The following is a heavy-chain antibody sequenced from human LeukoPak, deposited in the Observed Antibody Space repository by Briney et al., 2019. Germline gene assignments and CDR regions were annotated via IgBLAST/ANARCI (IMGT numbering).Heavy chain of an antibody. Sequence: SETLSLTCTVSGGSISSGGNYWTWIRQNPGKGLEWIGYINYSGNAYYNPSLKSRVTISVDTSKNQFSLKLSSVTAADTAVYYCARNELISSNYYYYGMDVWGQGTTVTVSS. J-gene: IGHJ6*02. V-gene: IGHV4-31*03. CDR2: INYSGNA. CDR3: ARNELISSNYYYYGMDV. CDR1: GGSISSGGNY.